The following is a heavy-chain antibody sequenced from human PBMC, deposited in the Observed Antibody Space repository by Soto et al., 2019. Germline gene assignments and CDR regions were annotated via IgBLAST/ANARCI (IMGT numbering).Heavy chain of an antibody. J-gene: IGHJ6*02. CDR3: AMVDNYVTPTPQDV. CDR1: GYIFVNYC. V-gene: IGHV1-18*01. D-gene: IGHD3-16*01. CDR2: IRPYSGNT. Sequence: QVQLVQSGDEVRKPGSSVKVSCKASGYIFVNYCIAWVRQAPGQGLEWMGCIRPYSGNTHYASKVQGRLTMTTDTSTSTAYMDLGSLTSDDTAVYYWAMVDNYVTPTPQDVWGQGTPVTVSS.